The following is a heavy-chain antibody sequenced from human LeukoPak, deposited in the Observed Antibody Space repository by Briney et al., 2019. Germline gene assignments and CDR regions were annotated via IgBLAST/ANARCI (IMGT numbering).Heavy chain of an antibody. D-gene: IGHD1-1*01. CDR1: GFTFSSYE. V-gene: IGHV3-48*03. J-gene: IGHJ6*02. Sequence: GGSLRLSCAASGFTFSSYEMNWVRQAQGKGLEWVSYISSSGSTIYYADSVKGRFTISRDNAKNSLYLQMNSLRAEDTAVYYCAREKTGTWVFSYYYGMDVWGQGTTVTVSS. CDR2: ISSSGSTI. CDR3: AREKTGTWVFSYYYGMDV.